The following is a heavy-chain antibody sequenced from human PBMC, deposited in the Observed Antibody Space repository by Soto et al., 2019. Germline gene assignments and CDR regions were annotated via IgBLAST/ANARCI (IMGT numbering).Heavy chain of an antibody. CDR2: IIPIFGTA. CDR1: GGTFSSYA. Sequence: RASVKVSCKASGGTFSSYAISWVRQAPGQGLEWMGGIIPIFGTANYAQKFQGRVTITADESTSTAYMELSSLRSEDTAVYYCARSVSPAISNWFDPWGQGTLVTVSS. J-gene: IGHJ5*02. CDR3: ARSVSPAISNWFDP. V-gene: IGHV1-69*13. D-gene: IGHD3-9*01.